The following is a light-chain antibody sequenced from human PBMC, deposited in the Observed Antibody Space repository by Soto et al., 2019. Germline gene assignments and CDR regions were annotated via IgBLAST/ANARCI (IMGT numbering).Light chain of an antibody. CDR1: QSFRGL. CDR2: DAS. J-gene: IGKJ5*01. Sequence: VLTRSPVTLSFSPGERATLSCRASQSFRGLLAWYQQKPGQAPRLLIYDASTRATGIPARFSGSGSGTEFTLTISSLQSEDFAVYYCQQYNNWPPITFGQGTRLEI. V-gene: IGKV3-15*01. CDR3: QQYNNWPPIT.